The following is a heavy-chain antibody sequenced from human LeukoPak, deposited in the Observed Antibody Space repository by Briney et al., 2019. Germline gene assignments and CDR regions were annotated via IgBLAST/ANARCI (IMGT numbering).Heavy chain of an antibody. V-gene: IGHV7-4-1*02. CDR1: GYTFNNYA. J-gene: IGHJ6*03. CDR3: ARDGPPLGYYYMDV. CDR2: INTNTGNP. D-gene: IGHD3-16*01. Sequence: ASVKVSCKAAGYTFNNYAINWVRQAPGQGLQWMGWINTNTGNPTYAPGFTGRFVFSLDTSVTTAYLRIRGLKADDTAVYYCARDGPPLGYYYMDVWGKGTTVTVSS.